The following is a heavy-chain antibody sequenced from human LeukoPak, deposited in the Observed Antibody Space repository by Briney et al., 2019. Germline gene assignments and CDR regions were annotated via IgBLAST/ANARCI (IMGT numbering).Heavy chain of an antibody. J-gene: IGHJ4*02. V-gene: IGHV3-30*04. D-gene: IGHD3-9*01. CDR2: ISYDGSNK. CDR3: ATGPRVALTGYIFDY. Sequence: GGSLRLSCAASGFTFSSYAMHWVRQAPGKGLEWAAVISYDGSNKYYADSVKGRFTISRDNSKNTLYLQMNSLRAEDTAVYYCATGPRVALTGYIFDYWGQGTLVTVSS. CDR1: GFTFSSYA.